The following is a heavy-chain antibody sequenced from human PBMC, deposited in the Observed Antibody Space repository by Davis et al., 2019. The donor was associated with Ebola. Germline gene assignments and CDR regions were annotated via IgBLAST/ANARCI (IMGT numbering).Heavy chain of an antibody. CDR1: AGSISSSSYY. CDR3: SRGVRRYFDSRNDY. D-gene: IGHD3-9*01. Sequence: MPSETLSLTCIVSAGSISSSSYYWGWIRQPPGKGLEWIGSIYYSGSTYYNQSLKSRVTIPVDTSKNQFSLKLSSVTAADTAVYYCSRGVRRYFDSRNDYWGQGTLATVSS. V-gene: IGHV4-39*01. CDR2: IYYSGST. J-gene: IGHJ4*01.